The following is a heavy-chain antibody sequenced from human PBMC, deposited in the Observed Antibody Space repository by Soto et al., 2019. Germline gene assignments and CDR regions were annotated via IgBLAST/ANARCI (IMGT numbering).Heavy chain of an antibody. CDR1: GYTFTSYA. V-gene: IGHV1-3*01. D-gene: IGHD3-10*01. CDR3: ARDGASKWFGELPSYYGMDV. Sequence: GASVKVSCKASGYTFTSYAMHWVRQAPGQRLEWMGWINAGNGNTKYSQKFQGRVTITRDTSASTAYMELSSLRSEDTAVYYCARDGASKWFGELPSYYGMDVWGQGTTVTV. CDR2: INAGNGNT. J-gene: IGHJ6*02.